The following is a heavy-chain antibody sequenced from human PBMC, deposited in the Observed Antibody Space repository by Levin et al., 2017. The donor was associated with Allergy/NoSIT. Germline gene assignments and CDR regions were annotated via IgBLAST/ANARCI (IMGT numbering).Heavy chain of an antibody. D-gene: IGHD5-18*01. CDR3: ARHGVDTAMVFSPDFDY. CDR2: IDPSDSYT. Sequence: GESLKISCKGSGYSFTSYWISWVRQMPGKGLEWMGRIDPSDSYTNYSPSFQGHVTISADKSISTAYLQWSSLKASDTAMYYCARHGVDTAMVFSPDFDYWGQGTLVTVSS. CDR1: GYSFTSYW. V-gene: IGHV5-10-1*01. J-gene: IGHJ4*02.